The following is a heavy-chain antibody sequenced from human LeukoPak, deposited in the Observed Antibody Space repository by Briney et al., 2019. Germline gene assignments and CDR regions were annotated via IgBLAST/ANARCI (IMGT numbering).Heavy chain of an antibody. CDR2: IYWNDDK. CDR1: GFSLSTSGVG. CDR3: AHSLTGVPAAYNWFDP. D-gene: IGHD2-2*01. Sequence: ESGPTLVKPTQTLTLTCTFSGFSLSTSGVGVGWIRQPPGKALEWLALIYWNDDKRYSPSLKSRLTITKDTSKNQVVLTMTNMDPVATATYYCAHSLTGVPAAYNWFDPWGQGTLVTVSS. V-gene: IGHV2-5*01. J-gene: IGHJ5*02.